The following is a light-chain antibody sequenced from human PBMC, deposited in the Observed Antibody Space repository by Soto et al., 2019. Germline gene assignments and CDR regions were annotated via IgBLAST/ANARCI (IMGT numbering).Light chain of an antibody. Sequence: ELVLTQSPGTLSLSPGERATLSCRASQSVKNTYLAWYQKKPGQAPRLLIYGASSRATGIPDRFSGSGSGTDFTLTISRLEAEDFAVYYCQHYGSSPANTFGQGTKLEI. CDR3: QHYGSSPANT. J-gene: IGKJ2*01. V-gene: IGKV3-20*01. CDR2: GAS. CDR1: QSVKNTY.